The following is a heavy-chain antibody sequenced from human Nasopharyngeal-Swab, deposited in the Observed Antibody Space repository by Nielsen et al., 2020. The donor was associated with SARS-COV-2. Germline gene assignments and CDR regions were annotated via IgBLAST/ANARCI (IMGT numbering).Heavy chain of an antibody. CDR3: ARDVIIYDFWSGYYQDPVSYYMDV. D-gene: IGHD3-3*01. J-gene: IGHJ6*03. CDR2: INPSGGST. V-gene: IGHV1-46*01. CDR1: GGTFSSYA. Sequence: ASVKVSCKASGGTFSSYAISWVRQAPGQGLEWMGIINPSGGSTSYAQKFQGRVTMTRDTSTSTVYMELSSLRSEDTAVYYCARDVIIYDFWSGYYQDPVSYYMDVWGKGTTVTVSS.